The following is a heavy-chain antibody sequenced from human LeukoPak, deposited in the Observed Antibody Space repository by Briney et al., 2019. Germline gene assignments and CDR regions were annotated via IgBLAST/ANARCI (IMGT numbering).Heavy chain of an antibody. Sequence: GGSLRLSCAASGFTVSSNYMSWVRQAPGKGRECVSVIYSGGSTYYADSVKGRFTISRDNSKNTLYLQMNSLKTEDTAVYYCTTDYRVGATRYYYYYYMDVWGKGTTVTVSS. CDR2: IYSGGST. CDR3: TTDYRVGATRYYYYYYMDV. J-gene: IGHJ6*03. CDR1: GFTVSSNY. D-gene: IGHD1-26*01. V-gene: IGHV3-66*01.